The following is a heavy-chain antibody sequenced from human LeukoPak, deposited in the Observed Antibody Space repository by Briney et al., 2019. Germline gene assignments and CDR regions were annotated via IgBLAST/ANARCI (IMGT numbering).Heavy chain of an antibody. J-gene: IGHJ4*02. D-gene: IGHD4-11*01. V-gene: IGHV4-61*02. Sequence: SQTLSLTCTVSGGSISSGSYYWSWIRQPAGKGLEWIGRIYTSGSTNYNPSLRSRVTISVDTSKNQFSLKLSSVTAADTAVYYCARALLPYSNYLDYWGQGILVTVSS. CDR2: IYTSGST. CDR3: ARALLPYSNYLDY. CDR1: GGSISSGSYY.